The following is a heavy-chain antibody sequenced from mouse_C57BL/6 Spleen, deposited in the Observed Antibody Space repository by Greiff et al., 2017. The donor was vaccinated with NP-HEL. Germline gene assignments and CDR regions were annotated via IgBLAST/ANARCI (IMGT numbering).Heavy chain of an antibody. Sequence: QVHVKQSGAELVRPGTSVKMSCKASGYTFTNYWIGWAKQRPGHGLEWIGDIYPGGGYTNYNEKFKGKATLTADKSSSTAYMQFSSLTSEDSAIYYCARQYGYDVRYFDVWGTGTTVTVSS. J-gene: IGHJ1*03. CDR1: GYTFTNYW. V-gene: IGHV1-63*01. CDR3: ARQYGYDVRYFDV. CDR2: IYPGGGYT. D-gene: IGHD2-2*01.